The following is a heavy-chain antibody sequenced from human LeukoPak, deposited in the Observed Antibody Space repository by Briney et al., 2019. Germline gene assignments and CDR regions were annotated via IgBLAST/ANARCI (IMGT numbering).Heavy chain of an antibody. D-gene: IGHD6-19*01. V-gene: IGHV3-74*01. CDR1: GFTFSNYW. Sequence: GGSLRLSCAASGFTFSNYWMHWIRQVPGKGLVWVSHIKYDGSATNYADSVKGRFTVSRDNAEKLVYLHMSSLRAEDTAMYYCAREGHSSGPLGDSWGKGILVTVSS. CDR3: AREGHSSGPLGDS. J-gene: IGHJ4*02. CDR2: IKYDGSAT.